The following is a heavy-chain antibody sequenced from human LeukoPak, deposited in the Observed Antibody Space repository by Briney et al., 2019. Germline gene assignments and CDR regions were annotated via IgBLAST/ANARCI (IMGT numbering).Heavy chain of an antibody. J-gene: IGHJ4*02. Sequence: KTSETLSLTCSVTGDSISRGRHYWGWVRQPPGSGLEWVGTIYSSGVTYHNPSLKSRLTMSVDTSTNHFSLRLTSVTAADTAIYYCATITHDGEFFDYWGQGTLVTVSS. CDR2: IYSSGVT. D-gene: IGHD3-10*01. V-gene: IGHV4-39*07. CDR3: ATITHDGEFFDY. CDR1: GDSISRGRHY.